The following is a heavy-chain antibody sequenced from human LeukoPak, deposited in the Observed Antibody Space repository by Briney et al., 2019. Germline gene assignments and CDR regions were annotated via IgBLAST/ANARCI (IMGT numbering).Heavy chain of an antibody. CDR3: ARLLHPQSTSWFIDY. V-gene: IGHV4-61*01. J-gene: IGHJ4*02. Sequence: SETLSLTCTVSGGSISRGSYYWTWIRQAPGKGLEWIGYIYYTGNTNYNPSLKSRVTILVDTSKNQFSLRLTSVTAADTAVYYCARLLHPQSTSWFIDYWGQGALVTVSS. CDR1: GGSISRGSYY. D-gene: IGHD6-13*01. CDR2: IYYTGNT.